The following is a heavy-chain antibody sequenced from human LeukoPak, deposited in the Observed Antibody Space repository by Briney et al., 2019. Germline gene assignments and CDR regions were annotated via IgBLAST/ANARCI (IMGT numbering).Heavy chain of an antibody. V-gene: IGHV3-48*04. CDR2: MSSSTSTI. D-gene: IGHD3-22*01. CDR3: ARYNADSSAYWVNYYFDL. Sequence: GGSLRLSCAASGFTFSSYSMNWVRQAPGKGLEWLSYMSSSTSTIYSADSVKGRFTISRDNVKNSLYLQMNSLSAEDTAVYYCARYNADSSAYWVNYYFDLWGRGTLVTVSS. CDR1: GFTFSSYS. J-gene: IGHJ2*01.